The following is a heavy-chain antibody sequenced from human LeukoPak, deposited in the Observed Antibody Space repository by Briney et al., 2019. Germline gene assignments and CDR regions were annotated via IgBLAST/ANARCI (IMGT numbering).Heavy chain of an antibody. CDR3: ARRGYCSSTSCSFIDY. V-gene: IGHV3-66*01. D-gene: IGHD2-2*01. J-gene: IGHJ4*02. CDR1: GFTVSSNY. CDR2: IYSGGST. Sequence: PGGSLRLSCAASGFTVSSNYMSWVRQAPGKGLEWVSVIYSGGSTYYAHTVKGRFTISRDNSKNTLYLQMNSLRAEDTAVYYCARRGYCSSTSCSFIDYWGQGTLVTVSS.